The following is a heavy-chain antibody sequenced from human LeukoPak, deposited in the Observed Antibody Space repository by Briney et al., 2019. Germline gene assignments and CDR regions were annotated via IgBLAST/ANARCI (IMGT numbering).Heavy chain of an antibody. CDR1: VGSISRGGYY. J-gene: IGHJ3*02. Sequence: SETLSLTCTVSVGSISRGGYYWSWIRQHPGKGLEWIGYIYYSGSTYYNPSLKSRVTISVDTSKNQFSLKLSSVTAADTAVYYCARGREVEVPLDAFDIWGQGTMVTVSS. D-gene: IGHD2-15*01. CDR3: ARGREVEVPLDAFDI. V-gene: IGHV4-31*03. CDR2: IYYSGST.